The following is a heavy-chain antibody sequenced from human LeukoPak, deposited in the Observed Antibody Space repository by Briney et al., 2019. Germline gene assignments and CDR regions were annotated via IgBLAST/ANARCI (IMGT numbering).Heavy chain of an antibody. Sequence: PSETLSLTCTVSGGSISPHSWSWIRQPPGKGLESVGFIYNSGGSDYNPSLNSRLTMSVDTSKNQLSLKLRSVTAADTAVYYCVRLSHIAAAGSYSYHALDVWGQGTTVTVSS. D-gene: IGHD6-13*01. CDR1: GGSISPHS. CDR2: IYNSGGS. CDR3: VRLSHIAAAGSYSYHALDV. V-gene: IGHV4-59*08. J-gene: IGHJ6*02.